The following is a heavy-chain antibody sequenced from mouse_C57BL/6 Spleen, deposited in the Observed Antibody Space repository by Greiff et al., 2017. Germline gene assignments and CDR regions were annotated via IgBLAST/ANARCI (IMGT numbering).Heavy chain of an antibody. Sequence: EVQLQQSGPELVKPGASVKISCKASGYTFTDYYMNWVKQSHGKSLEWIGDINPNNGGTSYNQKFKGKATLTVDKSSSTAYMELRSLTSEDSAVYYCARFDVLHYAMDYWGQGTSVTVSS. CDR3: ARFDVLHYAMDY. J-gene: IGHJ4*01. V-gene: IGHV1-26*01. CDR1: GYTFTDYY. CDR2: INPNNGGT.